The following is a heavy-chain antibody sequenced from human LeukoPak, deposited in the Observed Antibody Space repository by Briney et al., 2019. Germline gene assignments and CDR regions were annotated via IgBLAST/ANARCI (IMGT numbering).Heavy chain of an antibody. J-gene: IGHJ2*01. D-gene: IGHD3-22*01. Sequence: SETLSLTCAVSGYSLSSSNWWGWIRQPPGKGLEWFGYIYYSGSIYYNPSLKSRGTMSVDTSKNQVSLKLSSVTAVDTAVYYCARTLGHYDSSGYLDWYFDLWGRGTLVTVSS. CDR3: ARTLGHYDSSGYLDWYFDL. V-gene: IGHV4-28*05. CDR1: GYSLSSSNW. CDR2: IYYSGSI.